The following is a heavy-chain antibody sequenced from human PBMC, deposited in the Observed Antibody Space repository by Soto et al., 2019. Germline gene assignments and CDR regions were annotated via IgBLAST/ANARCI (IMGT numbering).Heavy chain of an antibody. J-gene: IGHJ4*02. Sequence: QVQLVQSGAEVKKPGSSVTVSCKASGGTFNSYAISWVRQSPGQGLEWMGGLIPIFGTADYAQKFQGRVTITAVESTSTAYMERSSLRSESTAVYYCASHYDSGGYYYRGLDYWGQGTLVTVSS. CDR3: ASHYDSGGYYYRGLDY. D-gene: IGHD3-22*01. V-gene: IGHV1-69*12. CDR2: LIPIFGTA. CDR1: GGTFNSYA.